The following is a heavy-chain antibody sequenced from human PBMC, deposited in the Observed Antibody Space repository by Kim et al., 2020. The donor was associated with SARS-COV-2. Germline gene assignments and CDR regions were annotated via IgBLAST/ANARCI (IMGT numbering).Heavy chain of an antibody. V-gene: IGHV3-7*03. CDR1: GFPLSPYG. J-gene: IGHJ4*02. D-gene: IGHD4-17*01. Sequence: GGSLRLSCAASGFPLSPYGMHWVRQAPGKGLEWVANITQDGSNKNYADSVKGRFTISRDNAANSLYLQMNSLRADDTAMYYCVRESTETSEDEWGQGTLVTVSS. CDR3: VRESTETSEDE. CDR2: ITQDGSNK.